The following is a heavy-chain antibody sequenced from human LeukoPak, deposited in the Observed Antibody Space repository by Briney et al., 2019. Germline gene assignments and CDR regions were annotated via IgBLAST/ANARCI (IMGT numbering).Heavy chain of an antibody. CDR3: AKDRILRYFDWSTQTFDY. D-gene: IGHD3-9*01. V-gene: IGHV3-23*01. Sequence: PGGSLRLSCAASGFTFSSYAMSWVRQAPGKGLEWVSAISGSGGNTYYADSVKGRFTISRDNSKNTLYLQMNSLRAEDTAVYYCAKDRILRYFDWSTQTFDYWGQGTLVTVSS. CDR1: GFTFSSYA. CDR2: ISGSGGNT. J-gene: IGHJ4*02.